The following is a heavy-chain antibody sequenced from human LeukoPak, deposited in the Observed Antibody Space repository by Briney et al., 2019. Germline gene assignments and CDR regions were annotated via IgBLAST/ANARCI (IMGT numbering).Heavy chain of an antibody. CDR1: GFSFSSYG. CDR2: MQYDGSNQ. CDR3: AKDRCSNGVGCYYYYMDV. V-gene: IGHV3-30*02. Sequence: GGSLRLSCAASGFSFSSYGMHWVRQAPGKGLEWVAYMQYDGSNQQYADSVKGRFSISRGNSKNILNLQMNSLRADDTAVYYCAKDRCSNGVGCYYYYMDVWGKGTTVTIYS. D-gene: IGHD2-8*01. J-gene: IGHJ6*03.